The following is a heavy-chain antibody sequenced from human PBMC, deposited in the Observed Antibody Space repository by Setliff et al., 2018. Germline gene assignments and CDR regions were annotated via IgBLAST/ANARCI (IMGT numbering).Heavy chain of an antibody. CDR1: GYTFTNYA. V-gene: IGHV1-3*01. D-gene: IGHD1-26*01. Sequence: APVKVSCKASGYTFTNYAIHWVRQAPGQRPEWMGWINAGNANTKYSQKFQGSVTITRDTSANTAYMELSSLRSEDTAVYYCARALGATITHFDYWGQGTLVTSPQ. CDR3: ARALGATITHFDY. J-gene: IGHJ4*02. CDR2: INAGNANT.